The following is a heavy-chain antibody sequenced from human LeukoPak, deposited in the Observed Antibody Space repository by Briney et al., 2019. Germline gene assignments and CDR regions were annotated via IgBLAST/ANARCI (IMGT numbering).Heavy chain of an antibody. CDR3: ARADRLDGGPYLIGP. CDR1: GYSFTDYY. D-gene: IGHD2-21*01. Sequence: EASVKVSCKTSGYSFTDYYMHWVRQAPGQGLERMGWINPNSGGTSSAQKFQGRVTMTRDTSITTVYMEVSWLTSDDTAIYYCARADRLDGGPYLIGPWGQGTLVTVSS. CDR2: INPNSGGT. V-gene: IGHV1-2*02. J-gene: IGHJ5*02.